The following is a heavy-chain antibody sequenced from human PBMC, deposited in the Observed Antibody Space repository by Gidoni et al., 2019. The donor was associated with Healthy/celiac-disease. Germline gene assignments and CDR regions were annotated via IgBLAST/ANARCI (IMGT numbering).Heavy chain of an antibody. CDR2: INHSGST. J-gene: IGHJ4*02. Sequence: QVQLQQWGAGLFKPSETLSLPCAVYGGSFSGYYWSWTRQPPGKGLEWIGEINHSGSTNYNPSLKSRVTISVDTSKNQFSLKLSSVTAADTAVYYCARGRGPGRTYYYDSSGYYLFDYWGQGTLVTVSS. CDR3: ARGRGPGRTYYYDSSGYYLFDY. D-gene: IGHD3-22*01. V-gene: IGHV4-34*01. CDR1: GGSFSGYY.